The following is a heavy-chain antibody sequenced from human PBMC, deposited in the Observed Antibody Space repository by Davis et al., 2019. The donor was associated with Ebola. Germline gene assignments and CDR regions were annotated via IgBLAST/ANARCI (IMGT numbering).Heavy chain of an antibody. D-gene: IGHD1-20*01. J-gene: IGHJ3*02. Sequence: KVSCKGSGYKFTDYWIGWVRQKPGKGLEWMGIIFPGDSDTRYSASFQGQVTISADKSMKTAFLQWSSLKASDTAMYYCASLRRTITGMDDAFDIWGQGTMVTVSP. CDR3: ASLRRTITGMDDAFDI. CDR1: GYKFTDYW. CDR2: IFPGDSDT. V-gene: IGHV5-51*01.